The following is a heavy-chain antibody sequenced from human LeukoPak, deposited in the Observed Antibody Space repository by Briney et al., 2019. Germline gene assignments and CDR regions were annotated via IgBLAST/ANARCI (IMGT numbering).Heavy chain of an antibody. J-gene: IGHJ6*02. V-gene: IGHV7-4-1*02. CDR3: ARGVVDYDFWSGYYTYGMDV. CDR2: INTNTGNP. D-gene: IGHD3-3*01. Sequence: ASVKVSCKASGYTFTSYAMNWVRQAPGQGLEWMGWINTNTGNPTYAQGFTGRFVFSLDTSVSTAYLQISSLKAEDTAVYYCARGVVDYDFWSGYYTYGMDVWGQGITVTVSS. CDR1: GYTFTSYA.